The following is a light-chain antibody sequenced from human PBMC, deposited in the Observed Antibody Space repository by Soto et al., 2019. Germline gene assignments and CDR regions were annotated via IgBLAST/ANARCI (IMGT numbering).Light chain of an antibody. Sequence: DIQMTQSPSTLSASVGDRVTITCRASQSISSWLAWYQQKPGKAPKLLIYDASSLESGVPSRFSGSGSGTEFPLTISSLQPDDFATYSCQQYNSYSWTFGQGTKVDIK. J-gene: IGKJ1*01. V-gene: IGKV1-5*01. CDR3: QQYNSYSWT. CDR2: DAS. CDR1: QSISSW.